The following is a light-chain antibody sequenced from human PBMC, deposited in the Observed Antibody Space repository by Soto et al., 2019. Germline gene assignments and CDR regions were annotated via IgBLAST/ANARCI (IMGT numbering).Light chain of an antibody. CDR1: QSVSSSS. CDR3: QQYGSSPRT. J-gene: IGKJ2*01. Sequence: EIVLPQSPGTLSLSPGERATLSCRASQSVSSSSLAWYQQIPGQAPRLLIYGASSRATGIPDRFSGSGSGTDFTLTISSLEPEDFAVYYCQQYGSSPRTFGQGTKLEI. V-gene: IGKV3-20*01. CDR2: GAS.